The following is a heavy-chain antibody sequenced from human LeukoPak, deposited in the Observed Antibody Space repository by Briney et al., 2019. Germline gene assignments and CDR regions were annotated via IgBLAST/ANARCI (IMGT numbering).Heavy chain of an antibody. V-gene: IGHV3-30*18. D-gene: IGHD6-13*01. CDR1: GFTFSSYG. CDR2: ISPDGNDK. J-gene: IGHJ3*02. Sequence: GRSLRLSCAASGFTFSSYGMHWVRQAPGKGLEWVAIISPDGNDKYYADSVKGRFTISRDNSKNTLYLQMNSLRAEDTAVYYCAKCRWYFYDAFDIWGQGTMVTVSS. CDR3: AKCRWYFYDAFDI.